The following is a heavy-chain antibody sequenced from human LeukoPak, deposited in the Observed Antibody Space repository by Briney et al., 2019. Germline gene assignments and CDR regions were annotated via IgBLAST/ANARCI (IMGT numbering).Heavy chain of an antibody. CDR3: ARRYYYYYYMDV. Sequence: GASVKVSCKASGYTFTGYYMHWVRQAPGQGLEWMGWINPNSGGTKYAQRFQGRVTMTRDTSISTAYMELGRLRSDDTAVYYCARRYYYYYYMDVWGKGTTVTVSS. V-gene: IGHV1-2*02. CDR1: GYTFTGYY. J-gene: IGHJ6*03. CDR2: INPNSGGT.